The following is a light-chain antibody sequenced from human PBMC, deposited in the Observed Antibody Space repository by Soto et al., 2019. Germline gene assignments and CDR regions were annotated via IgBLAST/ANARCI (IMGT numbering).Light chain of an antibody. CDR2: GAS. Sequence: EIVLTQSPGTLSLSPGEGVTLSCRYSQSVTSSYIAWYEQKSGQAPGLLLYGASSRATGIPDRFRGSGSGTDFTLTISRLEPEDFAVYYCQQYGGLPTFGQGTKVDIK. J-gene: IGKJ1*01. CDR3: QQYGGLPT. CDR1: QSVTSSY. V-gene: IGKV3-20*01.